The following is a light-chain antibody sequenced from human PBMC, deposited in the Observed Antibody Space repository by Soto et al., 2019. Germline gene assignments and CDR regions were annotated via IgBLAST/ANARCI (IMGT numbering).Light chain of an antibody. CDR3: GSYTGSITYV. CDR1: TSDVGGDNY. V-gene: IGLV2-14*01. J-gene: IGLJ1*01. Sequence: QSALTQPASVSGSLGPSITISCTGTTSDVGGDNYVSWYQQHPGKAPILMISEVTNRPSGVSNRFSGSKSGNTASLTISGLQGEDEAEYYCGSYTGSITYVFGTGTKLTVL. CDR2: EVT.